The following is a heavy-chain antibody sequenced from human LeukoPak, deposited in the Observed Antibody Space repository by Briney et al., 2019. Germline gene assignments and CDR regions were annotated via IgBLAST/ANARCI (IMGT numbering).Heavy chain of an antibody. V-gene: IGHV3-74*03. CDR1: GFTFSAYW. CDR3: VGGAPLDF. Sequence: GGSLRLSCAASGFTFSAYWMNWVRQAPGKGLMWVSRINSDENSISYADSVKGRFSISRDNANDRLYLQMNSLRPEDTAVYYCVGGAPLDFWGQGIPVTVSS. J-gene: IGHJ4*02. CDR2: INSDENSI.